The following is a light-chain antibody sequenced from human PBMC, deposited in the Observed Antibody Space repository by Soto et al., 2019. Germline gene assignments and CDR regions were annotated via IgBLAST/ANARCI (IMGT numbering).Light chain of an antibody. CDR2: DAS. CDR1: QNVGNNY. V-gene: IGKV3-20*01. Sequence: EIVLTQSPGTLSLSPGERATISCRASQNVGNNYLAWFQQTPGQAPRLLIFDASSRATGIPDRFSGSGSGTDFTLTINRREPDDYTVYYCEQYAYSPLTFGGGTKVEF. J-gene: IGKJ4*01. CDR3: EQYAYSPLT.